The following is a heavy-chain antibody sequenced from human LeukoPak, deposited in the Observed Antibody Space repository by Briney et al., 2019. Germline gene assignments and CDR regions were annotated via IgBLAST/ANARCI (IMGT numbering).Heavy chain of an antibody. J-gene: IGHJ4*02. CDR2: ISSSSSYI. CDR1: GFTFSSYS. D-gene: IGHD4-11*01. CDR3: AKGTDYNNYGSLDY. Sequence: GGSLRLSCAASGFTFSSYSMTWVRQAPGKGLEWVSSISSSSSYIYYADSVKGRFTISRDNAKNSLYLQMDSLRAEDTALYYCAKGTDYNNYGSLDYWGQGTLVTVSS. V-gene: IGHV3-21*04.